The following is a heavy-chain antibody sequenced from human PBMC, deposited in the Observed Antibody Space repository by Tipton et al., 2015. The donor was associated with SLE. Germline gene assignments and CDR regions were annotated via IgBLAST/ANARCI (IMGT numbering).Heavy chain of an antibody. Sequence: SLRLSCAASGFTFRSYGMHWVRQSPGKGLEWVSYISSRASTIFYADSVKGRFTISRDDSTNSLYLQMNSLRTEDTALYYCAKDLLGGSFDIWGQGTMVIVSS. V-gene: IGHV3-48*03. CDR1: GFTFRSYG. J-gene: IGHJ3*02. CDR2: ISSRASTI. D-gene: IGHD3-10*01. CDR3: AKDLLGGSFDI.